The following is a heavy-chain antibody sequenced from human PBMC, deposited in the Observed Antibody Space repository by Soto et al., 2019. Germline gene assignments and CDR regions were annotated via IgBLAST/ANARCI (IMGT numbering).Heavy chain of an antibody. Sequence: GGSLRLSCAASGFTFSSYSMNWVRQAPGKGLEWVSSISSSSSYIYYADSVKGRFTISRDNAKNSLYLQMNSLGAEDPAVYYCAICCSRIAATRDSFDIWGQGTMVTVSS. CDR1: GFTFSSYS. CDR3: AICCSRIAATRDSFDI. D-gene: IGHD6-13*01. J-gene: IGHJ3*02. CDR2: ISSSSSYI. V-gene: IGHV3-21*01.